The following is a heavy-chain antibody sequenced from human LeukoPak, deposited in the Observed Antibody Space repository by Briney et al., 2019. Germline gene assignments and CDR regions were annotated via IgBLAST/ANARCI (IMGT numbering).Heavy chain of an antibody. CDR3: ARWDCSSGTCYHLDY. D-gene: IGHD2-15*01. J-gene: IGHJ4*02. Sequence: PSETLSLTCSVSVGSINKYYWGWIRRPPGRGLEYIGHIYYTGNTDYNPSFKSRVTMSVDTSKKQFSLKLNFLTAADTAVYYCARWDCSSGTCYHLDYWGQGTLVIVSS. CDR1: VGSINKYY. CDR2: IYYTGNT. V-gene: IGHV4-59*01.